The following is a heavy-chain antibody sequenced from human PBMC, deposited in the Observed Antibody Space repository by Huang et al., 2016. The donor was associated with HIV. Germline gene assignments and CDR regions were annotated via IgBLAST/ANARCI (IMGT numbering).Heavy chain of an antibody. J-gene: IGHJ4*02. D-gene: IGHD1-20*01. CDR3: ARSHNWNYFDF. V-gene: IGHV1-69*01. CDR1: GGTFSTYA. Sequence: QVQLVQSGAEVKKPGSSVKVSCKSSGGTFSTYAINWVRQAPGQGLEWMGAIIPIFVTPQYAQKCQGRVTITADEATSTAYMQLSSLKSEDTAVYYCARSHNWNYFDFWGQGTLVTVSS. CDR2: IIPIFVTP.